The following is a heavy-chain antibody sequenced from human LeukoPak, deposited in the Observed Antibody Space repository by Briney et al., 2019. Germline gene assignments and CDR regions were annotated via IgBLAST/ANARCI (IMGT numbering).Heavy chain of an antibody. CDR1: GGSFSSYY. CDR3: ARRITESYDSSGYYSANRFDP. J-gene: IGHJ5*02. V-gene: IGHV4-59*08. CDR2: IYYSGST. D-gene: IGHD3-22*01. Sequence: PSETLSLTCAVYGGSFSSYYWSWIRQPPGKGLEWIGYIYYSGSTNYNPSLKSRVTISVDTSKNQFSLKLSSVTAADTAVYYCARRITESYDSSGYYSANRFDPWGQGTLVTVSS.